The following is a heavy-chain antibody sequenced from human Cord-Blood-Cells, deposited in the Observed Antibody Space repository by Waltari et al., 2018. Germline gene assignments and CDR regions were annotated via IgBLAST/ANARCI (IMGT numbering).Heavy chain of an antibody. CDR3: ARVRVGTMVRGVIPYFDY. CDR1: GYSISSGYY. Sequence: QVQLQESGPGLVKPSETLSLTCTVSGYSISSGYYWGWLRQPPGQGLEWIGSIYHSGSTYYNPSLKSRVTISVDTSKNQFSLKLSSVTAADTAVYYCARVRVGTMVRGVIPYFDYWGQGTLVTVSS. CDR2: IYHSGST. J-gene: IGHJ4*02. D-gene: IGHD3-10*01. V-gene: IGHV4-38-2*02.